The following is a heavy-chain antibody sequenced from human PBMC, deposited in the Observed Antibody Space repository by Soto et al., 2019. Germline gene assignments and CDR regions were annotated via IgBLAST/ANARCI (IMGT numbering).Heavy chain of an antibody. CDR2: ISAYNGNT. V-gene: IGHV1-18*01. CDR3: ARALKVGARPGAFDI. CDR1: GYTFTSYG. D-gene: IGHD1-26*01. Sequence: VSVKVSCKASGYTFTSYGISWVRQAPGQGLEWMGWISAYNGNTNYAQKLQGRVTMTTDTSTSTAYMELRSLRSDDTAVYYCARALKVGARPGAFDIWGQGTMVTVSS. J-gene: IGHJ3*02.